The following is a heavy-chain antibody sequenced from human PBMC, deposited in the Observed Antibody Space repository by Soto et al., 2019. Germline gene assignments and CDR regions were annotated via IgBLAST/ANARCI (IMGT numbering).Heavy chain of an antibody. CDR1: GGSISSYY. CDR2: IYYSGST. CDR3: ARQSLGSSWYDYYYYYMDV. J-gene: IGHJ6*03. D-gene: IGHD6-13*01. Sequence: SETLSLTCTVSGGSISSYYWSWIRQPPGKGLEWIGYIYYSGSTNYNPSLKSRVTISVDTSKNQFSLKLSSVTAADTAVYYCARQSLGSSWYDYYYYYMDVWGKGTTVTVSS. V-gene: IGHV4-59*08.